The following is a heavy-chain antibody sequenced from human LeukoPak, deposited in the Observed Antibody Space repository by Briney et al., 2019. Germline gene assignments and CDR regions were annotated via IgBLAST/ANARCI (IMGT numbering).Heavy chain of an antibody. CDR1: GGSISSGSYY. Sequence: RSSETLSLTCTVSGGSISSGSYYWSWIRQPAGKGLEWIGRIYTSGSTNYNPSLRSRATISVDTSKNQFSLKLSSVTAADTAVYYCAREWGGWPWGGGNYSFDYWGQGTLVTVSS. CDR3: AREWGGWPWGGGNYSFDY. V-gene: IGHV4-61*02. J-gene: IGHJ4*02. D-gene: IGHD6-19*01. CDR2: IYTSGST.